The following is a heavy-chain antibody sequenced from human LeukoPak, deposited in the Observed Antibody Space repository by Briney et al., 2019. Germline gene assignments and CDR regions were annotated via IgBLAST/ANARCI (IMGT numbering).Heavy chain of an antibody. V-gene: IGHV3-7*01. CDR2: MKQDGSEK. CDR1: GINFRGYW. CDR3: ARDLGHTGYDLYDY. D-gene: IGHD5-12*01. J-gene: IGHJ4*02. Sequence: GGSLRLSCAVSGINFRGYWMAWVRQAPGKGLEWVANMKQDGSEKYYVDSVKGRFTIFRDNAKNSLYLEMNSLRVEDTAVYYCARDLGHTGYDLYDYWGQGTLVTVSS.